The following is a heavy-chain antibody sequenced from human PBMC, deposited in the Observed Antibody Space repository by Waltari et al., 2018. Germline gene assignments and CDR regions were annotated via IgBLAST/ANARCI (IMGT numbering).Heavy chain of an antibody. Sequence: EVLLVESGGGLVQPGGSLRLSCAASGFTFSSYSMNWVRQAPGKGLEWVSYISSSSSTIYYADSVKGRFTISRDNAKNSLYLQMNSLRAEDTAVYYCARGLLEWSHPLNYFDYWGQGTLVTVSS. CDR1: GFTFSSYS. D-gene: IGHD3-3*01. CDR3: ARGLLEWSHPLNYFDY. V-gene: IGHV3-48*01. CDR2: ISSSSSTI. J-gene: IGHJ4*02.